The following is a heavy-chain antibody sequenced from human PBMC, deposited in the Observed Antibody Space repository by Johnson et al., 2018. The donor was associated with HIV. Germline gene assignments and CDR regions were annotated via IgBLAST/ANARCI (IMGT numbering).Heavy chain of an antibody. CDR3: AREFLYGDYQDAFDI. D-gene: IGHD4-17*01. J-gene: IGHJ3*02. V-gene: IGHV3-30-3*01. Sequence: QVQLVESGGGVVQPGRSLRLSCAASGFTFSSYAMHWVRQAPGKGLEWVAVISYDGSNKYYADSVKGRFTISRDNSKNTLYLQMNSLRAEDKAVYYCAREFLYGDYQDAFDIWGQGTMVTVSS. CDR1: GFTFSSYA. CDR2: ISYDGSNK.